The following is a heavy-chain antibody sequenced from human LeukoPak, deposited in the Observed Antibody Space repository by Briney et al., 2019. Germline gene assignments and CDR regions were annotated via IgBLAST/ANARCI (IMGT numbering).Heavy chain of an antibody. CDR2: ISSSGITI. J-gene: IGHJ6*03. D-gene: IGHD1-1*01. CDR1: GFTFSSYS. CDR3: AREGWVLVTTDYYYYMDV. Sequence: GSLRLSCAPSGFTFSSYSMNWVRQAPGKGLEWVSYISSSGITIYYADSAKGRFTISRDNAKNSLDLQMNSLRAEDTAVYYCAREGWVLVTTDYYYYMDVWGKGTTVTVSS. V-gene: IGHV3-48*01.